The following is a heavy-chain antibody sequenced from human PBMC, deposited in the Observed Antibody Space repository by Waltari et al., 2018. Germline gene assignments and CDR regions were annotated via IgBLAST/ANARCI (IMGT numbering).Heavy chain of an antibody. V-gene: IGHV3-11*01. D-gene: IGHD3-3*01. J-gene: IGHJ4*02. CDR3: ARAREQNYGFWSGYSFYFDH. CDR1: GFSFSDYY. Sequence: QVQLVVSGGGLVNPGGSLRLSCAASGFSFSDYYMTWIRQAPGKGLGWIAYISSGDNIRYHADSVMGRFTISRDNAKNSLYLQMKSLRAEDTAVYYCARAREQNYGFWSGYSFYFDHWGQGALVTVSS. CDR2: ISSGDNIR.